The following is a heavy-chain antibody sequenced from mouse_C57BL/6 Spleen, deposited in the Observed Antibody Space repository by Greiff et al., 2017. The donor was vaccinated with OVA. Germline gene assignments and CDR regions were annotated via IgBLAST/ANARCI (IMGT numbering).Heavy chain of an antibody. CDR2: IYPGDGDT. V-gene: IGHV1-80*01. J-gene: IGHJ2*01. CDR1: GYAFSSYW. D-gene: IGHD2-1*01. CDR3: ARGGGNHPFFDY. Sequence: QVQLQQSGAELVKPGASVKISCKASGYAFSSYWMNWVKQRPGKGLEWIGQIYPGDGDTNYNGKFKGKATLTADKSSSTAYMQLSSLTSEDSAVYFCARGGGNHPFFDYWGQGTTLTVSS.